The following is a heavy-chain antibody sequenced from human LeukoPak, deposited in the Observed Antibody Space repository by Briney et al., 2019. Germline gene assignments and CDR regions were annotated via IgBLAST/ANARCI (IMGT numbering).Heavy chain of an antibody. V-gene: IGHV4-39*01. D-gene: IGHD2-15*01. CDR3: ASFYCSGGSCYQYYYYYYMDV. CDR2: IYYSGST. CDR1: GGSISSSSYY. J-gene: IGHJ6*03. Sequence: SETLSLTCTVSGGSISSSSYYWGWIRQPPGTGLEWIGSIYYSGSTYSNPSLRSRVTISVDTSKNQFSLKLSSVTTADTAVYYCASFYCSGGSCYQYYYYYYMDVWGKGTTVTISS.